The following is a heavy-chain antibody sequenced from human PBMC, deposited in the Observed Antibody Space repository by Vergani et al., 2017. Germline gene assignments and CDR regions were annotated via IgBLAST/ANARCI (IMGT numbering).Heavy chain of an antibody. J-gene: IGHJ3*02. CDR2: INPSGGST. V-gene: IGHV1-46*01. CDR3: ATDISDSSGYYHAFDI. CDR1: GYTFTSYY. D-gene: IGHD3-22*01. Sequence: QVQLVQSGAEVKKPGASVKVSCKASGYTFTSYYMHWVRQAPGQGLEWMGIINPSGGSTSYAQKFQGRVTMTRDTSSSTVYMELSSLRSEDTAVYYCATDISDSSGYYHAFDIWGQGTMVTVSS.